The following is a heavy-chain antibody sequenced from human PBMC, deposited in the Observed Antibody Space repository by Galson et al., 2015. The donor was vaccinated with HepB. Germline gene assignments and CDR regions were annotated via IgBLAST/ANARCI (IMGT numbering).Heavy chain of an antibody. D-gene: IGHD3-10*01. CDR3: ATDLPPTMVRGVMAGNY. Sequence: SVKVSCKVSGYTLTELSMHWVRQAPGKGLEWMGGFDPEDGETIYAQKFQGRVTMTEDTSTDTAYMELSSLRSEDTAVYYCATDLPPTMVRGVMAGNYWGQGTLVTVSS. J-gene: IGHJ4*02. CDR2: FDPEDGET. CDR1: GYTLTELS. V-gene: IGHV1-24*01.